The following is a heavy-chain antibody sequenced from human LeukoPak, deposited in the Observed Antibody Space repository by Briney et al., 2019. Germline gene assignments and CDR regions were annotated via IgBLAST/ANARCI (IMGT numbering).Heavy chain of an antibody. J-gene: IGHJ6*03. D-gene: IGHD1-26*01. Sequence: ASVKVSCKASGYTFTSYGISWVRQAPGQGLEWMGRISAYNGNTNYAQKLQGRVTMTTDTSTSTAYMELRSLRSDDTAVYYCARDSIGGLELLLNFYYYYMDVWGKGTTVTVSS. CDR3: ARDSIGGLELLLNFYYYYMDV. CDR2: ISAYNGNT. CDR1: GYTFTSYG. V-gene: IGHV1-18*01.